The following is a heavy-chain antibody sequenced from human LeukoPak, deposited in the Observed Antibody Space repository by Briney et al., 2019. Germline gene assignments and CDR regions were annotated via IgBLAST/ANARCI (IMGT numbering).Heavy chain of an antibody. Sequence: SETLSLTCTVSGGSISSSSYYWSWIRQPPGKGLEWIGYIYYSGSTNYNPSLKSRVTISIDTSKNQFSLKLSSVTAADTAMYYCAGYYDSSGYFSWGQGTLVTVSS. J-gene: IGHJ5*02. CDR1: GGSISSSSYY. CDR3: AGYYDSSGYFS. D-gene: IGHD3-22*01. CDR2: IYYSGST. V-gene: IGHV4-61*01.